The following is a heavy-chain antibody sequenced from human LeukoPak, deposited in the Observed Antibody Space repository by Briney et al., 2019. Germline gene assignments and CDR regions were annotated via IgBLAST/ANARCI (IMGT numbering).Heavy chain of an antibody. D-gene: IGHD6-19*01. CDR2: IWYDGSNK. J-gene: IGHJ4*02. CDR3: AKEMDRGIAVAGTCFDY. V-gene: IGHV3-33*06. CDR1: GFTFSSYG. Sequence: PGGSLRLSCAASGFTFSSYGMHWVRQAPGKGLEWVAVIWYDGSNKYYADSVKGRFTISRDNSKNTLYLQMNSLRAEDTAVYYCAKEMDRGIAVAGTCFDYWGQGTLVIVSS.